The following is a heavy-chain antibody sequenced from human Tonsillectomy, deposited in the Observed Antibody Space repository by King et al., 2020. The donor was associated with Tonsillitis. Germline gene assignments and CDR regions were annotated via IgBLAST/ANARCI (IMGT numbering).Heavy chain of an antibody. D-gene: IGHD3-10*01. CDR3: ARYYASGTYLDY. J-gene: IGHJ4*02. CDR2: ISRSGSAL. CDR1: GFTFSSDE. V-gene: IGHV3-48*03. Sequence: VQLVESGGGLVQPGGSLRLSCAASGFTFSSDEMNWVRQAPGKGLEWVSYISRSGSALVYADSVKGRFTISRDNAKNSLYLQMNSLRAEDTALYYCARYYASGTYLDYWGQGTLVTVSS.